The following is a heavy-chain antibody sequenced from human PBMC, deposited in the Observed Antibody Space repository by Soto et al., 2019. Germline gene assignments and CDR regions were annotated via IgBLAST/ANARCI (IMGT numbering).Heavy chain of an antibody. J-gene: IGHJ5*02. CDR1: GYTFTSYG. CDR2: ISAYNGNT. D-gene: IGHD2-15*01. Sequence: ASVKVSCKASGYTFTSYGISWVRQAPGQGLEWMGWISAYNGNTNYAQKLQGRVTMTTDTSTSTAYMELRSLRSDDTAVYYCARDGAIYCSGGSCYAHYNWFDPWGQGTLVTVSS. CDR3: ARDGAIYCSGGSCYAHYNWFDP. V-gene: IGHV1-18*01.